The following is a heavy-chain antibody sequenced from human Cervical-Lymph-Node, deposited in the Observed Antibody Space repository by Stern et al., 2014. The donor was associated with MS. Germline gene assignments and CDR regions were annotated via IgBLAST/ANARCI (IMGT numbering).Heavy chain of an antibody. V-gene: IGHV3-74*02. CDR2: INSDGSST. CDR1: GFTFSSQW. J-gene: IGHJ6*02. Sequence: EDQLVESGGGVVQPGGSLRLSCVASGFTFSSQWMHWVRHAPGKVLVWVSRINSDGSSTSYADSVKGRFTISRDNAKKTLYLQMDSLRAEDTAVYYCARSNYGMDVWGQGTTVAVSS. CDR3: ARSNYGMDV. D-gene: IGHD2-8*01.